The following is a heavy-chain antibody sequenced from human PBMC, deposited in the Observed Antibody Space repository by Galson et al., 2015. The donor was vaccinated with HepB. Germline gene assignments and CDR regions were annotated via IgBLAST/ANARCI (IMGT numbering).Heavy chain of an antibody. V-gene: IGHV3-30*03. CDR1: GFTFSSYG. CDR2: ISYDGSNK. CDR3: ARTRAPYSSSWHSFDY. Sequence: SLRLSCAASGFTFSSYGMHWVRQAPGKGLEWVAVISYDGSNKYYADPVKGRFTISRDNSKNTLYLQMNSLRAEDTAVYYCARTRAPYSSSWHSFDYWGQGTLVTVSS. J-gene: IGHJ4*02. D-gene: IGHD6-13*01.